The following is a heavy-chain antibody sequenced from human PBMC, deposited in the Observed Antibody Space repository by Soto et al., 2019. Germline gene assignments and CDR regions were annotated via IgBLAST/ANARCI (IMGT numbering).Heavy chain of an antibody. V-gene: IGHV3-74*01. CDR3: VMDMKVWRVDS. D-gene: IGHD2-2*03. CDR2: INTDGSVA. Sequence: EVQLVESGGGLVQPGESLRLSCAASGLTFRSYWMHWVRQAPGKGLVWVSRINTDGSVARYVDSVKGRFTISRDNAKNTLYLHLNSRRAEDTAGYYCVMDMKVWRVDSWGPGTLVTV. J-gene: IGHJ4*02. CDR1: GLTFRSYW.